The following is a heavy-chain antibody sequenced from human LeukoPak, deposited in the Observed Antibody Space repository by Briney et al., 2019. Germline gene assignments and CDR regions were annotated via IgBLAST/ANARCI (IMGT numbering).Heavy chain of an antibody. CDR2: IYPYDCDT. Sequence: GEALQTSFDTSGYRLTTYWIRWVRPMPATGLEWVGAIYPYDCDTRYSPSFQGKVVISADRSIRTAYLQWNSLKTSDTAMYYCVRQGVSSGTINRFDPWGQGTLVTVSS. V-gene: IGHV5-51*01. CDR1: GYRLTTYW. J-gene: IGHJ5*02. D-gene: IGHD3-10*01. CDR3: VRQGVSSGTINRFDP.